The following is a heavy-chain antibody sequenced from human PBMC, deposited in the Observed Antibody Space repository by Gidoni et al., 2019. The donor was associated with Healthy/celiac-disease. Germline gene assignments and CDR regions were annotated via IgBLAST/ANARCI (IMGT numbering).Heavy chain of an antibody. CDR2: IKSKTDGGTT. CDR1: GFTFSNAW. CDR3: TSTPGELSLFIDY. Sequence: EVQLVESGGGLVKPGGSLRLSCAASGFTFSNAWMSWVRQAPGKGLEWVGRIKSKTDGGTTDYAAPVKGRFTISRDDSKNTLYLQMNSLKTEDTAVYYCTSTPGELSLFIDYWGQGTLVTVSS. V-gene: IGHV3-15*01. J-gene: IGHJ4*02. D-gene: IGHD3-16*02.